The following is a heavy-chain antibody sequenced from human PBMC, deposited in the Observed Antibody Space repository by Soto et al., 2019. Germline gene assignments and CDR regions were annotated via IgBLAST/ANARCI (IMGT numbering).Heavy chain of an antibody. J-gene: IGHJ4*02. CDR3: ARDLSGSGD. Sequence: QVQLVESGGGVVQPGRSLRLSCAASGFAFSSYAMHWVRQAPGKGLEWVAVISYDGSNKDYADSVKGRFTLSRDNSKNTLYLQMNSLRAEDTAVYYCARDLSGSGDWGQGTLVTVSS. V-gene: IGHV3-30-3*01. D-gene: IGHD3-10*01. CDR2: ISYDGSNK. CDR1: GFAFSSYA.